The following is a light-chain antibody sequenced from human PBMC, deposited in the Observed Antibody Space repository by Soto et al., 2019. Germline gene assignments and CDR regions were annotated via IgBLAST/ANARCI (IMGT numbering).Light chain of an antibody. J-gene: IGKJ1*01. CDR3: QHYNSYSEA. V-gene: IGKV1-17*01. CDR2: GAS. CDR1: QGIRTD. Sequence: DIQMTQSPSSLSASVGDRVTITCRASQGIRTDLVWYQQKPGKAPKRLIYGASSLQSGVPSRFSGSGSGTEFTLTISSLQPDDFATYYCQHYNSYSEAFGQGTKVDIK.